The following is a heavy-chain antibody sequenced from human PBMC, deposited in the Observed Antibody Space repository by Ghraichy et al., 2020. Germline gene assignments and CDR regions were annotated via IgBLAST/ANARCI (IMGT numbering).Heavy chain of an antibody. CDR2: INHSGST. V-gene: IGHV4-34*01. Sequence: SETLSLTRAVYGGSFSGYYWSWIRQPPGKGLEWIGEINHSGSTNYNPSLKSRVTISVDTSKNQFSLKLSSVTAADTAVYYCARGRDVGATYVYWGQGTLVTVSS. D-gene: IGHD1-26*01. CDR3: ARGRDVGATYVY. J-gene: IGHJ4*02. CDR1: GGSFSGYY.